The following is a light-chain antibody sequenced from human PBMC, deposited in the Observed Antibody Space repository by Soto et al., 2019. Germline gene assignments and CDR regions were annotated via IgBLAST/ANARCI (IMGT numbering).Light chain of an antibody. Sequence: EILLTQSPASLSSSLGASAPLSCRAGQHICSSLTWYQQKPGKAPRLLIYAASNLHSGIPARFRGSGSGTDFTLTISSLQPEDFAIYYCQQRYNWPPITFGQGTRLEIK. V-gene: IGKV1-39*01. CDR2: AAS. CDR3: QQRYNWPPIT. CDR1: QHICSS. J-gene: IGKJ5*01.